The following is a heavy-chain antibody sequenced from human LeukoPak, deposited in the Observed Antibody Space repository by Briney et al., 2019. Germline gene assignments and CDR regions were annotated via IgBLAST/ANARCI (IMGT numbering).Heavy chain of an antibody. CDR2: IRSKAYGGTT. Sequence: GRSLRLSCTASGFTFGDYAMSWVRQAPGKGLEWVGFIRSKAYGGTTEYAASVKGRFTISRDDSKSIAYQQMNSLKTEDTAVYYCTRDFSYCGGDCSTIDYWGQGTLVTVSS. J-gene: IGHJ4*02. V-gene: IGHV3-49*04. CDR1: GFTFGDYA. D-gene: IGHD2-21*02. CDR3: TRDFSYCGGDCSTIDY.